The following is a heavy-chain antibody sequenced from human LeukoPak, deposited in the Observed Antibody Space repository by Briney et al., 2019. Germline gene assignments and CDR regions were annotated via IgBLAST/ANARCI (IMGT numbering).Heavy chain of an antibody. D-gene: IGHD1-26*01. CDR3: AKTSGSYYMIDY. CDR1: GFTFSSYG. Sequence: GGSLRLSCAASGFTFSSYGMHWVRQAPGKGLEWVAVISYDGSNKYYADSVKGRFTISRDNSKNTLYLQMNSLRAEDTAVYYCAKTSGSYYMIDYGGQGTLVTVSS. CDR2: ISYDGSNK. V-gene: IGHV3-30*18. J-gene: IGHJ4*02.